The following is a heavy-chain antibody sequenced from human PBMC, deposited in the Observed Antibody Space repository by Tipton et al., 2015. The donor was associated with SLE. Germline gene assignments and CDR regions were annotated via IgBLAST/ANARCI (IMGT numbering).Heavy chain of an antibody. J-gene: IGHJ6*03. D-gene: IGHD3-3*01. CDR3: ARLFGVVPGYYYMDV. V-gene: IGHV4-61*02. CDR2: IYTRGST. CDR1: GGSISSGSYY. Sequence: TLSLTCTVSGGSISSGSYYWSWIRQPAGKGLEWIGRIYTRGSTNYNPSLKSRVTISVDTSKNQFSLKLSSVTAADTAVYYCARLFGVVPGYYYMDVWGKGATVTVSS.